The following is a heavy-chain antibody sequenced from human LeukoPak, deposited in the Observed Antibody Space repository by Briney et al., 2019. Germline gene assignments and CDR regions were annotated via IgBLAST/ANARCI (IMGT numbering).Heavy chain of an antibody. CDR2: TLYIGDT. CDR3: VRLTIFGVLSINWFDP. D-gene: IGHD3-3*02. J-gene: IGHJ5*02. V-gene: IGHV4-39*07. Sequence: PSETLSLTCTVSGGSISSSNYYWAWLRQPPGKGLEWLGSTLYIGDTHYNPSFKSRATVSADTSKNQFSLKVTYVTAADTAVYYCVRLTIFGVLSINWFDPWGQGTLVTVSS. CDR1: GGSISSSNYY.